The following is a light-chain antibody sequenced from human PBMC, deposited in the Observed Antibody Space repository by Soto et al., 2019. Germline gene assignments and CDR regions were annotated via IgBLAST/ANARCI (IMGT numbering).Light chain of an antibody. J-gene: IGKJ5*01. Sequence: EIVLTQSPGTLCLSPGERATLSCSASQSVSSSYLAWYQQKPGQTPRLLVYGASSRATGIPDRFSGSGSGTDFTLTISSLQSEDFAVYYCQQYNNWPLITFGQGTRLEIK. CDR2: GAS. V-gene: IGKV3-20*01. CDR3: QQYNNWPLIT. CDR1: QSVSSSY.